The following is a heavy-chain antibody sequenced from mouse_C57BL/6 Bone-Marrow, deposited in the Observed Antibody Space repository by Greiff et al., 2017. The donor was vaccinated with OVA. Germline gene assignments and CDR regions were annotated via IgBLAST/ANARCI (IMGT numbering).Heavy chain of an antibody. Sequence: QVQLQQPGAELVMPGASVKLSCKASGYTFTSYWMHWVKQRPGQGLEWIGEIDPSDSYTNYNQKFKGKSTLTVDKSSSTAYMQLSSLTSEDSAVYYCARWGVRGFAYWGQGTLVTVSA. CDR2: IDPSDSYT. D-gene: IGHD2-5*01. J-gene: IGHJ3*01. CDR3: ARWGVRGFAY. V-gene: IGHV1-69*01. CDR1: GYTFTSYW.